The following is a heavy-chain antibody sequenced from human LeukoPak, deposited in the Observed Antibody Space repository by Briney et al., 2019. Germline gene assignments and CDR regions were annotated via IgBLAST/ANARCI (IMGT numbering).Heavy chain of an antibody. D-gene: IGHD2-2*01. CDR1: GYTFTSYE. J-gene: IGHJ4*02. V-gene: IGHV1-8*01. Sequence: ASVKVSCKASGYTFTSYEINWVRQATGQGLEWMGWMNPNGGNTGYAQKFQGRVTMTRNTSISTAYMELSRLRSEDTAVYYCARGGPAAMSRYWGQGTLVTVSS. CDR3: ARGGPAAMSRY. CDR2: MNPNGGNT.